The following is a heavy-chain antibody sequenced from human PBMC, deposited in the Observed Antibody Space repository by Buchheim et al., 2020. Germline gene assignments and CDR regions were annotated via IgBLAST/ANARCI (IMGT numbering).Heavy chain of an antibody. D-gene: IGHD2-15*01. J-gene: IGHJ4*02. CDR1: GYTFTSYY. V-gene: IGHV1-46*01. Sequence: QVQLVQSGAEVKKPGASVKVSCKASGYTFTSYYMHWVRQAPGQGLEWMGIINPSGGSTSYAQQFQGRVTMTRDSSTSNVSMELSSLRSEDTAVYYCARTDCSGGSCYYVYWGQGTL. CDR2: INPSGGST. CDR3: ARTDCSGGSCYYVY.